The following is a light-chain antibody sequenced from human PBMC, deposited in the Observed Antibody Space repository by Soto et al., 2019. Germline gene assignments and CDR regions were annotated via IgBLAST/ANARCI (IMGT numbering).Light chain of an antibody. CDR1: QSVSSY. J-gene: IGKJ4*01. CDR2: DAS. CDR3: QQYGSLS. Sequence: EIVLTQSPATLSLSPGERATLSCRASQSVSSYLAWYQQKPGQAPRLLIYDASNRATGIPARFSGSGSGTDFTLTISRLEPEDFAVYYCQQYGSLSFGGGTKVDIK. V-gene: IGKV3-11*01.